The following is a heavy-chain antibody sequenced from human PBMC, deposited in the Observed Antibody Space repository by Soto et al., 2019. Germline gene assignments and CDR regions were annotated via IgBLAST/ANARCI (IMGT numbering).Heavy chain of an antibody. Sequence: PGGSLRLSCAGSGFTFSSDSMNWVRQAPGKGLEWVSSISSSGDDIHYADSVKGRFTISRDNANKLLYLQMNSLRAEDTAVYYCAGAEYRYGYCSDYWGQGTLVTVSS. D-gene: IGHD5-18*01. J-gene: IGHJ4*02. CDR1: GFTFSSDS. CDR2: ISSSGDDI. V-gene: IGHV3-21*01. CDR3: AGAEYRYGYCSDY.